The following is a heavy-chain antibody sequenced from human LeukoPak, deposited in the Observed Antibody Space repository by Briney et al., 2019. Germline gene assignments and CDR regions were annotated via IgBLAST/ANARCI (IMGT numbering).Heavy chain of an antibody. D-gene: IGHD3-10*01. CDR2: ISAYNGNA. J-gene: IGHJ4*02. CDR1: GYTFTSYG. Sequence: ASVKVSCKASGYTFTSYGISWVRQAPGQGLEWMGWISAYNGNANYAQKLQGRVTTTTDTSTSTAYMELRSLRSDDTAVYYCARLWFGELFSYYFDYWGQGTLVTVSS. V-gene: IGHV1-18*01. CDR3: ARLWFGELFSYYFDY.